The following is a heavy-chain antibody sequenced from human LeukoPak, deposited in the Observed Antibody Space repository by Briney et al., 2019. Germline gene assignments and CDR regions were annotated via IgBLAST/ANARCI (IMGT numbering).Heavy chain of an antibody. V-gene: IGHV3-9*03. CDR2: ISWNSVSI. CDR3: AKDGCGGDCYFDS. CDR1: GFTFDDYA. D-gene: IGHD2-21*02. Sequence: GRSLRLSCADSGFTFDDYAMHWVRQAPGKGLEWVSGISWNSVSIGYADSVKGRFTISGDNAKNSLYLQMNSLRAEDMALYYCAKDGCGGDCYFDSWGQGTLVTVSS. J-gene: IGHJ4*02.